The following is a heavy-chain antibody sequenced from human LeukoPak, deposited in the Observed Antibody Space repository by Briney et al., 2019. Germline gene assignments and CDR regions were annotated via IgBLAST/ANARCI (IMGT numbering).Heavy chain of an antibody. Sequence: SETLSLTCAVYGGSFSGYYWGWIRQPPGKGLEWIGEINHSGSTNYNPSLKSRVTISVDTSKNQFSLKLSSVTAADTAVYYCARGRSNYYYDSSGYYHYWGQGTLVTVSS. CDR3: ARGRSNYYYDSSGYYHY. V-gene: IGHV4-34*01. J-gene: IGHJ4*02. CDR1: GGSFSGYY. CDR2: INHSGST. D-gene: IGHD3-22*01.